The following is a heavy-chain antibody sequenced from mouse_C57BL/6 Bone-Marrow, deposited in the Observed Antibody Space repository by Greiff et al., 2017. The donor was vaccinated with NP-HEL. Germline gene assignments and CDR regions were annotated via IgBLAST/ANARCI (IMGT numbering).Heavy chain of an antibody. CDR2: IYPRSGNT. Sequence: VQGVESGAELARPGASVKLSCKASGYTFTSYGISWVKQRTGQGLEWIGEIYPRSGNTYYNEKFKGKATLTADKSSSTAYMELRSLTSEDSAVYFCARRRSYYSFAYWGQGTLVTVSA. CDR1: GYTFTSYG. D-gene: IGHD2-12*01. V-gene: IGHV1-81*01. CDR3: ARRRSYYSFAY. J-gene: IGHJ3*01.